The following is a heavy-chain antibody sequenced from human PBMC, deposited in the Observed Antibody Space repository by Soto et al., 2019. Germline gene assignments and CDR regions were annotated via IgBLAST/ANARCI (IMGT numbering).Heavy chain of an antibody. CDR1: GGSISSSSYY. CDR3: AREPLCGGKCYEKWFDP. Sequence: SETLSLTCTVSGGSISSSSYYWGWLRQPPGKGLEWIGSIYYSGSTYYNPSLKSRVTISVDTSKNQFSLKLSSVTAADTAVYYCAREPLCGGKCYEKWFDPWGQGTLVTVSS. V-gene: IGHV4-39*02. J-gene: IGHJ5*02. D-gene: IGHD2-15*01. CDR2: IYYSGST.